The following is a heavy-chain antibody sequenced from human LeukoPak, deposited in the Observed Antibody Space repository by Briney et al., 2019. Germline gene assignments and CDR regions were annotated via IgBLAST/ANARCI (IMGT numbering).Heavy chain of an antibody. V-gene: IGHV3-30*03. Sequence: GGSLRLSCAASGFTFSNYGIHWVRLAPGKGLEWVAVISNDGSKKYYGDSVKGRFTISRDNSKNTLYLQMNSLRAEDTAVYYCARVTSSGWYYFDYWGQGTLVTVSS. CDR3: ARVTSSGWYYFDY. D-gene: IGHD6-19*01. J-gene: IGHJ4*02. CDR2: ISNDGSKK. CDR1: GFTFSNYG.